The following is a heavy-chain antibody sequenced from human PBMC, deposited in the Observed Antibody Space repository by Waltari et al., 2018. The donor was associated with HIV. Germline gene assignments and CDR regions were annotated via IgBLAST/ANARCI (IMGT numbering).Heavy chain of an antibody. V-gene: IGHV4-34*02. J-gene: IGHJ5*02. CDR2: INHSGST. Sequence: QVQLQQWGAGLLKPSEPLSPTCAVYVESFSDYYLSCIRQPPGKALEWIGEINHSGSTKYNPSLKSRVTISVDTSKNQFSLKLTSVTAADTAVYYCARGPLPGWFDPWGQGTLVTVSS. D-gene: IGHD2-15*01. CDR1: VESFSDYY. CDR3: ARGPLPGWFDP.